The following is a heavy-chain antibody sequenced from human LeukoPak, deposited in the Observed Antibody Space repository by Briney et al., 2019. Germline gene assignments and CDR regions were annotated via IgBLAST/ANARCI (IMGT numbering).Heavy chain of an antibody. Sequence: PSETLSLTCTVSGGGIRAYYWTWIRQPPGKGLEWIGYIYYSGSTNYNPSLKSRVTISVDTSKNQFSLKLSSVTAADTAVYYCARGIAAAHFDYWGQGTLVTVSS. CDR3: ARGIAAAHFDY. CDR2: IYYSGST. CDR1: GGGIRAYY. V-gene: IGHV4-59*12. J-gene: IGHJ4*02. D-gene: IGHD6-13*01.